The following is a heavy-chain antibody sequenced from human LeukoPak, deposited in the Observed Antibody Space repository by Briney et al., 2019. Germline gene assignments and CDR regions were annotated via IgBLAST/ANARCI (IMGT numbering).Heavy chain of an antibody. CDR2: IQQDGTEK. D-gene: IGHD3-10*01. CDR3: AKVAKYYYGSETYYFFEH. CDR1: GFTFTTYW. J-gene: IGHJ4*02. V-gene: IGHV3-7*01. Sequence: GESLRLSCAASGFTFTTYWMSWVRQAPGKGLEWVANIQQDGTEKYYVDSVKGRFTISRDNAKNSLYLQMNSPRVEDTAVYYCAKVAKYYYGSETYYFFEHWGQGTPVTASS.